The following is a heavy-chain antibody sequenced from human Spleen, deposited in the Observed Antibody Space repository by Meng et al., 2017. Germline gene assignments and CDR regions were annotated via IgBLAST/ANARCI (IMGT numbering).Heavy chain of an antibody. D-gene: IGHD3-22*01. CDR1: GFTFGDYA. V-gene: IGHV3-49*03. J-gene: IGHJ6*02. CDR3: AKKGSSGYSVAIHYGMDV. Sequence: GGSLRLSCTASGFTFGDYAMSWFRQAPGKGLEWVGFIRSKAYGGTTEYAASVKGRFTISRDDSKSIAYLQMNSLRAEDTAVYYCAKKGSSGYSVAIHYGMDVWGQGTTVTVSS. CDR2: IRSKAYGGTT.